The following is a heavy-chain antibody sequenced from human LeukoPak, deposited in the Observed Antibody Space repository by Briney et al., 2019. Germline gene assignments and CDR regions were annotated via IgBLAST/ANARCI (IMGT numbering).Heavy chain of an antibody. CDR2: ISSSGGTT. D-gene: IGHD5-24*01. V-gene: IGHV3-11*04. CDR1: GFTSSDYY. Sequence: GGSLRLSCAASGFTSSDYYMTWIRQPPGKGPEWISYISSSGGTTTYVDSVKGRFTISRDNAKNSLYLQMNSLRAEDTAVYYCARDLEMAYWGQGTLVTVSS. CDR3: ARDLEMAY. J-gene: IGHJ4*02.